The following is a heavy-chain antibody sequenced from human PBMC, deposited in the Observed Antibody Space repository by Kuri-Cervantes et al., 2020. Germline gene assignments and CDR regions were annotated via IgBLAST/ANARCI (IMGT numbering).Heavy chain of an antibody. CDR2: ISSSSSTI. Sequence: GGSLRLSCAASGFTFSSYSMNWVRQAPGKGLEWVSYISSSSSTIYYADSVKGRFTISRDNAKNSLYLQMNSLRDEDTAVYYCAKVAVDWSLNYYYGMDVWGQGTTVTVSS. CDR3: AKVAVDWSLNYYYGMDV. CDR1: GFTFSSYS. J-gene: IGHJ6*02. V-gene: IGHV3-48*02. D-gene: IGHD3-9*01.